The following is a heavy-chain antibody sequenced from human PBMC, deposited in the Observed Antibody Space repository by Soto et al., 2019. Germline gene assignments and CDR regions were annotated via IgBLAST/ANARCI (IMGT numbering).Heavy chain of an antibody. D-gene: IGHD3-22*01. CDR2: VSQDESDK. J-gene: IGHJ1*01. CDR1: GFSFSTSV. Sequence: QVQLVESGGGVVQPGRSLRLSCTASGFSFSTSVMHWVRQAPGEGLEWVGLVSQDESDKQYGDSVKGRFTVSRDNPANTLFLQMNSLRAEDTAVYYCAKEEVSSGYAGTFRHWGQGTLVAVSS. CDR3: AKEEVSSGYAGTFRH. V-gene: IGHV3-30*04.